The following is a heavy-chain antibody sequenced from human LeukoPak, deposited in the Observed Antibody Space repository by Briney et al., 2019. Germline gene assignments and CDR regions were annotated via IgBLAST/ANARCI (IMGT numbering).Heavy chain of an antibody. CDR2: IHYSGST. D-gene: IGHD3-22*01. CDR1: DGSISSHS. Sequence: PSETLSLTCTVSDGSISSHSWSWIRQPPGKGLEWIGYIHYSGSTSYNSSLKSRVTISVDTSKNQFSLKLSSVTAADTAVYYCARGGYYDRSGNSYKFGFDMWGQGTMVTVSS. CDR3: ARGGYYDRSGNSYKFGFDM. V-gene: IGHV4-59*11. J-gene: IGHJ3*02.